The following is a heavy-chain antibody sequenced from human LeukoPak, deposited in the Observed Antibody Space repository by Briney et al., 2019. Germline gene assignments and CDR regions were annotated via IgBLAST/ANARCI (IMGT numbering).Heavy chain of an antibody. Sequence: ASVKVSCKASGYTFTSYDINWVRQATGQGLEWMGWMNPNSGNTGYAQKFQGRVTMTRNTSISTAYMELSSLRSEDTAVYYCARDLGGITGTACYYYGMDVWGQGTTVIVSS. CDR2: MNPNSGNT. CDR1: GYTFTSYD. J-gene: IGHJ6*02. V-gene: IGHV1-8*01. D-gene: IGHD1-20*01. CDR3: ARDLGGITGTACYYYGMDV.